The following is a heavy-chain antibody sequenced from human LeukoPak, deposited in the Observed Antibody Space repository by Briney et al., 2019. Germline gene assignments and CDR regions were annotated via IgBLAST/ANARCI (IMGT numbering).Heavy chain of an antibody. CDR2: ISWNSGSI. J-gene: IGHJ4*02. D-gene: IGHD2-2*01. V-gene: IGHV3-9*01. CDR1: GFTFDDYA. Sequence: GGSLRLSCAASGFTFDDYAMHWVRQAPGKGLEWVSGISWNSGSIGYADSVKGRFTISRDNAKNSLYLQMNSLRVEDTALYYCAKEGGYCSSTSCFPFDYWGQGTLVTVSS. CDR3: AKEGGYCSSTSCFPFDY.